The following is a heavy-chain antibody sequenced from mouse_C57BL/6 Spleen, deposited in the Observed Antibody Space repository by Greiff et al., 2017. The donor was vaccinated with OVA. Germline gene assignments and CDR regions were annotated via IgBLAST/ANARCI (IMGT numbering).Heavy chain of an antibody. CDR3: ARSGYYGSSYDWYFDV. Sequence: QVQLQQPGAELVRPGSSVKLSCKASGYTFTSYWMAWVKQRPGQGLEWIGNIYPSDSENHYKQKFKDKATLTVDKSSSTAYMQLSSLTSEDSAVYYCARSGYYGSSYDWYFDVWGTGTTVTVSS. CDR1: GYTFTSYW. J-gene: IGHJ1*03. V-gene: IGHV1-61*01. CDR2: IYPSDSEN. D-gene: IGHD1-1*01.